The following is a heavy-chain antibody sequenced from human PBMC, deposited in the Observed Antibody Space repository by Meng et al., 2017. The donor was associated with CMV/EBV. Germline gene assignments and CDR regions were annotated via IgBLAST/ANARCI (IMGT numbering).Heavy chain of an antibody. J-gene: IGHJ3*02. D-gene: IGHD2-2*01. CDR3: AREYCSSTSCYSDAFDI. V-gene: IGHV4-34*01. CDR1: GGSFSGYY. Sequence: GSLRLSCAVYGGSFSGYYWSWIRQSPGKGLEWIGEINHSGSTNYNPSLKSRVTISVDTSKNQFSLKLSSVTAADTAVYYCAREYCSSTSCYSDAFDIWGQGTMVTVSS. CDR2: INHSGST.